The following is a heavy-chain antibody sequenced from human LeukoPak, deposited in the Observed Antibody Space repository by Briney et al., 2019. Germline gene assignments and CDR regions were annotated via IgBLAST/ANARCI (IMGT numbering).Heavy chain of an antibody. CDR1: GFSVSGYW. CDR3: AREWQGGIAAAGTRIEGDY. J-gene: IGHJ4*02. D-gene: IGHD6-13*01. Sequence: PGGSPRLSCAVSGFSVSGYWMTWVRQAPGKGLEWVANTKQDGSEKNYVDSEKGRFTISRDNAENSLFLQMNSLRVEDTAVYYCAREWQGGIAAAGTRIEGDYWGQGTLVAVSS. CDR2: TKQDGSEK. V-gene: IGHV3-7*01.